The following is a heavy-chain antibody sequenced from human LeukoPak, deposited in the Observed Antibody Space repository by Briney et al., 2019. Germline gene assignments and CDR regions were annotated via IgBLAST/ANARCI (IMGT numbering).Heavy chain of an antibody. CDR2: ISYDGSNK. CDR1: GFTFSSYA. V-gene: IGHV3-30-3*01. Sequence: GGSLRLSCAASGFTFSSYAMHWVRQAPGKGLEWVAVISYDGSNKYYADSVKGRFTISRDNSKNTLYLQMNSLRAEDTAVYYCARVRSHIVVVTAPYYYYYGMDVWGQGTTVTVSS. CDR3: ARVRSHIVVVTAPYYYYYGMDV. J-gene: IGHJ6*02. D-gene: IGHD2-21*02.